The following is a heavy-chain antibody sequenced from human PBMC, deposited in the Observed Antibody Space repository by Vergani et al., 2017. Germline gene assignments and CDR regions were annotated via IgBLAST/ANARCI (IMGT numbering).Heavy chain of an antibody. J-gene: IGHJ4*02. CDR2: ISGSGGST. D-gene: IGHD3-22*01. CDR1: GFTFRIYG. Sequence: VQLVESGGGVVQPGGSLRLSCIASGFTFRIYGMHWVRQAPGKGLEWVSAISGSGGSTYYADSVKGRFTISRDNSKNTLYLQMNSLRAEDTAVYYCAKDLNYYDSSGFRGFDYWGQGTLVTVSS. CDR3: AKDLNYYDSSGFRGFDY. V-gene: IGHV3-23*04.